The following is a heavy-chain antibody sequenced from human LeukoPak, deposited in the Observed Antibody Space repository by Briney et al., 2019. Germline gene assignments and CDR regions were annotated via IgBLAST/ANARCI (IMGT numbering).Heavy chain of an antibody. V-gene: IGHV1-2*02. D-gene: IGHD2-2*01. CDR1: GYPFTGYY. Sequence: VKVSCKASGYPFTGYYMHWVRQAPGQGLEWMGWINPNSGGTNYAQKFQGRVTMTRDTSISTAYMELSRLRSDDTAVYYCAREGEGYQLLYYYYGMDVWGQGTTVTVSS. CDR3: AREGEGYQLLYYYYGMDV. CDR2: INPNSGGT. J-gene: IGHJ6*02.